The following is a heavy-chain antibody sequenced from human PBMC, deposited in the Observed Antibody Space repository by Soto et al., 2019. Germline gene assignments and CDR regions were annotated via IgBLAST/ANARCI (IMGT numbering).Heavy chain of an antibody. CDR3: ATGRSAHDYGDPAFDY. CDR2: FDPEDGET. Sequence: GASVKVSCKVSGYTLTELSMHWVRQAPGKGLEWMGGFDPEDGETIYAQKFQGRVTMTEDTSTDTAYMELSSLRSEDTAVYYCATGRSAHDYGDPAFDYWGQGTLVTVSS. J-gene: IGHJ4*02. CDR1: GYTLTELS. V-gene: IGHV1-24*01. D-gene: IGHD4-17*01.